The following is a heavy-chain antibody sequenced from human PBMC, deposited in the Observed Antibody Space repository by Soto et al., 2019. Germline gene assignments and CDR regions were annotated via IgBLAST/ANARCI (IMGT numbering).Heavy chain of an antibody. CDR1: GASITYGGYS. D-gene: IGHD1-26*01. CDR3: ARGGGSDSFDY. J-gene: IGHJ4*02. CDR2: INHLETT. V-gene: IGHV4-30-2*01. Sequence: SETLSVTCTVSGASITYGGYSWSWIRQTPGKGLEWIGYINHLETTFYNPSFESRLTLSIDRAKNQFSLNLNSMSAADRAVYFCARGGGSDSFDYWGQGILVTVSS.